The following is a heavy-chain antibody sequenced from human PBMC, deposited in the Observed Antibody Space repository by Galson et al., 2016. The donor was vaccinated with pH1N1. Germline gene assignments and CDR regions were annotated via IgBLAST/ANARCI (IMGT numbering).Heavy chain of an antibody. D-gene: IGHD2-21*01. V-gene: IGHV3-33*06. CDR2: IWYDGTKQ. J-gene: IGHJ4*02. Sequence: SLRLSCAASGFSFSSYGMHWVRQAPGKGLEWLALIWYDGTKQNYGDSVKGRVTISRDNSKNTPSLQMNSLRAEDTAVYFCAKADHIWSSYFDYWGQGTLVTVSS. CDR3: AKADHIWSSYFDY. CDR1: GFSFSSYG.